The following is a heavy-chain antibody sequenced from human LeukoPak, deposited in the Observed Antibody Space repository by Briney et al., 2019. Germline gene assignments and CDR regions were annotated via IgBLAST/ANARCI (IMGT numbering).Heavy chain of an antibody. D-gene: IGHD6-19*01. CDR1: GYTFTGYY. J-gene: IGHJ6*02. CDR3: ARAEIEQWLVRYYYYGMDV. CDR2: INPNSGGT. Sequence: ASVKDSCKASGYTFTGYYMHWVRQAPGQGLEWMGWINPNSGGTNNAQKFQGRVTMTRDTSISTAYMELSRLRSDDTAVYYCARAEIEQWLVRYYYYGMDVWGQGTTVTVSS. V-gene: IGHV1-2*02.